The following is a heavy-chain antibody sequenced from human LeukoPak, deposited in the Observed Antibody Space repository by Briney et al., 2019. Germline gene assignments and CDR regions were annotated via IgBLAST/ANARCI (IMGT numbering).Heavy chain of an antibody. CDR2: ISGSGGST. D-gene: IGHD3-16*02. CDR3: ARDINVWGTYRGFDY. J-gene: IGHJ4*02. Sequence: GGSLRLSCAASGFTFSNYAMSWVRQAPGKGLEWVSAISGSGGSTYNADSVKGRFTISRDNSKNTLYLQMNSLRAEDTAVYYCARDINVWGTYRGFDYWGQGTLVTVSS. CDR1: GFTFSNYA. V-gene: IGHV3-23*01.